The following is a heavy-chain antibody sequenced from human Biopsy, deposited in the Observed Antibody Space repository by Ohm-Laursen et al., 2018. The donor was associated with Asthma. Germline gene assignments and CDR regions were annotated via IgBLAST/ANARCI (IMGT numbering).Heavy chain of an antibody. J-gene: IGHJ4*02. CDR2: ISYTGSA. V-gene: IGHV4-39*01. D-gene: IGHD3-22*01. Sequence: SETLSLTCTVSGGSMSSSSYYWGWIRQPPGKGLEWMGSISYTGSAYHNPSLKSRVTISVDTSKNHFSLKLSSVTAADTAVYFCVRHQYSSSWSTLDYWGQGALVTVSS. CDR3: VRHQYSSSWSTLDY. CDR1: GGSMSSSSYY.